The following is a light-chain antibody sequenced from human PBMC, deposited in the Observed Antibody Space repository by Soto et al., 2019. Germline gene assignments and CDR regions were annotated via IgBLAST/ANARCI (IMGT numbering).Light chain of an antibody. CDR1: QSVSSSY. CDR3: QQYGSSPHT. V-gene: IGKV3-20*01. Sequence: EIVLTQSPGTLSLSPGERATLSCRASQSVSSSYLAWYQQKPGQATRLLSYGASSRATGIPDRFSGSGCGTDFTLTISRLEPEDFAVYYCQQYGSSPHTFGQGTKLEIK. J-gene: IGKJ2*01. CDR2: GAS.